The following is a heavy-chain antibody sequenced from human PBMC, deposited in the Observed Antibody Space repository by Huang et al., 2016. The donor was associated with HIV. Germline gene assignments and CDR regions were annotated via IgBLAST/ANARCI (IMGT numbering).Heavy chain of an antibody. J-gene: IGHJ5*02. CDR3: ASQPGP. CDR2: KKQDGSET. Sequence: EVQLVESGGGLAQPGGSLSLSCAASGFTFSNYWMGWVRQAPGKGVEWVANKKQDGSETYYVDSVKSRFTISRDNAKNSLYLQMNSLRAEDTAVYYCASQPGPWGQGTLVTVSS. CDR1: GFTFSNYW. V-gene: IGHV3-7*01.